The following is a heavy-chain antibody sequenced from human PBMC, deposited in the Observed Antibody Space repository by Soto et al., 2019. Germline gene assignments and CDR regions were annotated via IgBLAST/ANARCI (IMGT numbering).Heavy chain of an antibody. V-gene: IGHV4-31*03. J-gene: IGHJ3*01. CDR3: ARGGDGFDL. Sequence: QVRLQESGPGLVRPSQTLSLTCSVSGDSLTIGGHYWTWIRQHPGKGLEWIGYIYHSGSTYYSPSLKSRVTISVDTSENQFSLKLTYMTAADTAVYYCARGGDGFDLWGQGKMVTVSS. CDR1: GDSLTIGGHY. CDR2: IYHSGST.